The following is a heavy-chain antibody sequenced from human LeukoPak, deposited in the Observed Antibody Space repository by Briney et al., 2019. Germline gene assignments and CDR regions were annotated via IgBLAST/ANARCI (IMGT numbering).Heavy chain of an antibody. CDR3: ATVDDTDGYY. Sequence: ASVKVSCKASGYTFTSYDINWVRQATGQGLEWMGWMNPNSGNTGYAQKFQGRVTMTRDTSISTAYMELSRLRSDDTAVYYCATVDDTDGYYWGQGTLVTVSS. J-gene: IGHJ4*02. D-gene: IGHD3-22*01. V-gene: IGHV1-8*01. CDR2: MNPNSGNT. CDR1: GYTFTSYD.